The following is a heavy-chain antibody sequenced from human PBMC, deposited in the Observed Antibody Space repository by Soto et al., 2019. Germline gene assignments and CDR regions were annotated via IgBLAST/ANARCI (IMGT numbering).Heavy chain of an antibody. CDR3: ARDLGATYCSSTSCYHFDP. Sequence: SVKVSCKASGYTFTGYYMHWVRQAPGQGLEWMGWINPNSGGTNYAQKFQGWVTMTRDTSTSTAYMELSRLRSDDTAVYYCARDLGATYCSSTSCYHFDPWGQGTLVTVSS. CDR2: INPNSGGT. CDR1: GYTFTGYY. V-gene: IGHV1-2*04. D-gene: IGHD2-2*01. J-gene: IGHJ5*02.